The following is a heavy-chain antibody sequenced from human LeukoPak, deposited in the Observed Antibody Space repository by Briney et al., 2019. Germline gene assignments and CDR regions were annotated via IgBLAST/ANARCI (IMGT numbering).Heavy chain of an antibody. CDR3: ARDPGGSYYALDY. CDR1: GFTFSNYA. V-gene: IGHV3-23*01. Sequence: GGSLRLSCAASGFTFSNYAMSWVRQAPGKGLEWVSGISGSGDSTYYGDSVQGRFTISRDNSKNTLYLQMNSLRAEDTAVYYCARDPGGSYYALDYWGQGTLVTVSS. D-gene: IGHD1-26*01. CDR2: ISGSGDST. J-gene: IGHJ4*02.